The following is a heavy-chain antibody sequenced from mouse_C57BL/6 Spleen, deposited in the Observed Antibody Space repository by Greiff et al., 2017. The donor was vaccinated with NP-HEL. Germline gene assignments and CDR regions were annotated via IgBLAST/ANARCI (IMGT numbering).Heavy chain of an antibody. Sequence: EVNVVESGGGLVKPGGSLKLSCAASGFTFSSYAVSWVRQTPEKRLEWVATISDGGSYTYYPDNVKGRFTITRDNAKNNLYLQMSHLRSEDTAMYYCARGLLRHYYAMDYWGQGTSVTVSS. CDR1: GFTFSSYA. D-gene: IGHD1-2*01. CDR3: ARGLLRHYYAMDY. V-gene: IGHV5-4*03. J-gene: IGHJ4*01. CDR2: ISDGGSYT.